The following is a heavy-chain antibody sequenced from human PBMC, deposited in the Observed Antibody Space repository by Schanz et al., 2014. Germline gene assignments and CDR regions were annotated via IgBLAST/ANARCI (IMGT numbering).Heavy chain of an antibody. V-gene: IGHV3-74*01. D-gene: IGHD6-19*01. J-gene: IGHJ4*02. CDR1: GFSFSNYW. CDR3: ARHPSGWFIGHCDY. CDR2: INNAGSDT. Sequence: EVQLVESGGGLVQPGGSLRLSCAASGFSFSNYWMHWVRQGPGSGLVWVSHINNAGSDTTYADSVKGRFTISRDNTRNTLYVQMNSLRAEDTAVYYCARHPSGWFIGHCDYWGQGVLVTVSS.